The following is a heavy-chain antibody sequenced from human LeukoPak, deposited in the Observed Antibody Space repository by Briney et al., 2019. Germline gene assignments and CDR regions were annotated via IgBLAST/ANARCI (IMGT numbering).Heavy chain of an antibody. CDR2: MSGAGNT. V-gene: IGHV3-23*01. J-gene: IGHJ4*02. CDR1: GFTIGNNG. Sequence: GESLRLSCAASGFTIGNNGLSWFRQAPGKGLEWVSDMSGAGNTYYAESVKDRFTISRDNSKNTLYLQMNSLRAEDTAVYYASGHGYNAYWGQGTLVAVSS. CDR3: SGHGYNAY. D-gene: IGHD5-12*01.